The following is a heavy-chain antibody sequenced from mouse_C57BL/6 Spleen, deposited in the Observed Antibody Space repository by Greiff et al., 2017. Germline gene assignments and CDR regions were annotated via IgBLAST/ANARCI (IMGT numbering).Heavy chain of an antibody. D-gene: IGHD1-1*01. CDR2: IDPETGGT. CDR1: GYTFTDYE. Sequence: VKLQQSGAELVRPGASVTLSCKASGYTFTDYEMHWVKQTPVHGLEWIGAIDPETGGTAYNQKFKGKAILTADKSSSTAYMELRSLTSEDSAVYYCTRPFYYYGSSPAWFAYWGQGTLVTVSA. CDR3: TRPFYYYGSSPAWFAY. V-gene: IGHV1-15*01. J-gene: IGHJ3*01.